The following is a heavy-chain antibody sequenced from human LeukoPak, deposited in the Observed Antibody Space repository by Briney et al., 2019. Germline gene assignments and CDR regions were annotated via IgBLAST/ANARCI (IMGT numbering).Heavy chain of an antibody. CDR2: FDPEDGET. D-gene: IGHD6-19*01. V-gene: IGHV1-24*01. J-gene: IGHJ4*02. CDR1: GYTLTELS. Sequence: ASVNVSCKVSGYTLTELSMHWVRQAPGKGLEGMGGFDPEDGETIYAQKFQGRVTMTEDTSTDTAYMELSSLRSEDTAVYYCATGIAVAGFGPYFDYWGQGTLVTVSS. CDR3: ATGIAVAGFGPYFDY.